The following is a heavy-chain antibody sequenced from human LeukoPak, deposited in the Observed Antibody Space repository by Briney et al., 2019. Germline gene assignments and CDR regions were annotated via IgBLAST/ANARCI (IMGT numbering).Heavy chain of an antibody. Sequence: SGGSLRLSCAASGFTFSSYAMSWVRQAPGKGLEWVSVIYSGGSTYYADSVKGRFTISRHNSKNTLYLQMNSLRAEDTAVYYCARVWGSGSGFFDYWGQGTLVTVSS. CDR3: ARVWGSGSGFFDY. CDR1: GFTFSSYA. CDR2: IYSGGST. J-gene: IGHJ4*02. V-gene: IGHV3-53*04. D-gene: IGHD6-19*01.